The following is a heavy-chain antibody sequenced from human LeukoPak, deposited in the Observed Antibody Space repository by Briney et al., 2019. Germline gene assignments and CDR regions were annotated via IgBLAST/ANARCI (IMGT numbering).Heavy chain of an antibody. CDR2: ISDSGAYT. V-gene: IGHV3-23*01. D-gene: IGHD3-10*01. J-gene: IGHJ4*02. CDR1: GFTLSNYA. CDR3: AKGLWLGELRGPYVY. Sequence: AGGSLRLSCAASGFTLSNYAMSWGRQAPGKGLEWVSAISDSGAYTYYADSVKGRFTISRDNSKNTLYLQMNSLRAEDTAVYYCAKGLWLGELRGPYVYWGQGTLVTVSS.